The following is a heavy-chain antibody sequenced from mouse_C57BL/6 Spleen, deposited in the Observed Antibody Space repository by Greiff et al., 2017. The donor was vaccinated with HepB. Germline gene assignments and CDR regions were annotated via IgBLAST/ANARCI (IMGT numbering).Heavy chain of an antibody. CDR1: GYTFTSYW. CDR2: IHPNSGST. V-gene: IGHV1-64*01. J-gene: IGHJ3*01. CDR3: ARDYGSSLAWFAY. Sequence: VQLQHPGAELVKPGASVKLSCKASGYTFTSYWMHWVKQRPGQGLEWIGMIHPNSGSTNYNEKFKSKATLTVDKSSSTAYMQLSSLTSEDSAVYYCARDYGSSLAWFAYWGQGTLVTVSA. D-gene: IGHD1-1*01.